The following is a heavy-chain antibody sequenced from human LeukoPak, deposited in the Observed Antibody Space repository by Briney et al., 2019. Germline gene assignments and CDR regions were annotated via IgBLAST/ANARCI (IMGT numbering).Heavy chain of an antibody. Sequence: AGSLRLSCAASGLTFSNYGMHWVRQAPGKGLEWVAVTWYDGSNKYYGNSVKGRFTISRDNSKNTLYLQMNSLRAEDTAVYYCARDRCSHGVCYKDYWGQGTLVTVSS. CDR1: GLTFSNYG. CDR3: ARDRCSHGVCYKDY. V-gene: IGHV3-33*01. CDR2: TWYDGSNK. D-gene: IGHD2-8*01. J-gene: IGHJ4*02.